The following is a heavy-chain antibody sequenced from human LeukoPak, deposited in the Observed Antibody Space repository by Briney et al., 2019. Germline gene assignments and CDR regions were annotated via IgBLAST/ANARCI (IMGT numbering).Heavy chain of an antibody. J-gene: IGHJ3*02. CDR3: AREEMATFAFDI. CDR2: IIPIFGTA. Sequence: SVKVSCKASGGTFSSYAISWVRQAPGQGLEWMGGIIPIFGTANYAQKFQGRVTITTDKSTSTAYMELSSLRSEDMAVYYCAREEMATFAFDIWGQGTMVTVSS. V-gene: IGHV1-69*05. D-gene: IGHD5-24*01. CDR1: GGTFSSYA.